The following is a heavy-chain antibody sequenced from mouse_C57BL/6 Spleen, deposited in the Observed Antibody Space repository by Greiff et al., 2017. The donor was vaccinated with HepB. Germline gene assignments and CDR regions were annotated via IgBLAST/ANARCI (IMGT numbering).Heavy chain of an antibody. CDR3: ARRCYYGSSYGNYYAMDY. V-gene: IGHV1-64*01. J-gene: IGHJ4*01. D-gene: IGHD1-1*01. CDR2: IHPNSGST. CDR1: GYTFTSYW. Sequence: VQLQQPGAELVKPGASVKLSCKASGYTFTSYWMHWVKQRPGQGLEWIGMIHPNSGSTNYNEKFKSKATLTVDKSSSTAYMQLSSLTSEDSAVYYCARRCYYGSSYGNYYAMDYWGQGTSVTVSS.